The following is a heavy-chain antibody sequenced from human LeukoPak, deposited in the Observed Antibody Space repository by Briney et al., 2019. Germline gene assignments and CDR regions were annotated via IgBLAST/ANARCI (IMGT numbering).Heavy chain of an antibody. J-gene: IGHJ5*02. Sequence: PSETLSLTCTVSGGSISSSSYYWGWIRQPPGKGLEWIGEINHSGSTNYNPSLKSRVTISVDTSKNQFSLKLSSVTAADTAVYYCARVAASSSWYRGSDWFDPWGQGTLVTVSS. D-gene: IGHD6-13*01. CDR2: INHSGST. CDR3: ARVAASSSWYRGSDWFDP. CDR1: GGSISSSSYY. V-gene: IGHV4-39*07.